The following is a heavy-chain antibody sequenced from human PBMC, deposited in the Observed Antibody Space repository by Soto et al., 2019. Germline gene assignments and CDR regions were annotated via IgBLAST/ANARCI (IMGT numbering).Heavy chain of an antibody. CDR2: ISSSGNTI. V-gene: IGHV3-11*01. J-gene: IGHJ4*02. Sequence: QVQLVESGGGLVKPGGSLRLSCAASGFTFSDYYMSWIRQAPGKGLEWVSYISSSGNTIYYADSVKGRFTISRDNAKNSLDLQMTSLRAEDTAVYYCARALAEMATNTFDYWGQGPLVTVSS. CDR3: ARALAEMATNTFDY. D-gene: IGHD5-12*01. CDR1: GFTFSDYY.